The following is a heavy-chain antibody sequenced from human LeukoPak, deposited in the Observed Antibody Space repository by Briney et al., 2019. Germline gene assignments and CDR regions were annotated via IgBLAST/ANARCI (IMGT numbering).Heavy chain of an antibody. Sequence: PGGSLRLSCAASGFTFSSYSMNWVRQAPGKGLEWVSFISSSSSYIYYADPVKGRFTISRDNAKNSLYLQMNSLRAEDTAVYYCARSGYCTNGVCPQNYWGQGTLVTVSS. CDR3: ARSGYCTNGVCPQNY. CDR2: ISSSSSYI. J-gene: IGHJ4*02. V-gene: IGHV3-21*01. CDR1: GFTFSSYS. D-gene: IGHD2-8*01.